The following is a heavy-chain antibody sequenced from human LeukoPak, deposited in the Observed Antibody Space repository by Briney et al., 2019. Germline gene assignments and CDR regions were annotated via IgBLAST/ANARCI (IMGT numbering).Heavy chain of an antibody. Sequence: SETLSLTCTVSGGSISSYFWTWIRQPAGKGLEWIGRIYSNGITNYNPSLKSRVTMPIDTSKKEFSLKLSSVTAADTAIYYCASSSNFYYYYMDVWGKGTTVTVSS. J-gene: IGHJ6*03. CDR2: IYSNGIT. CDR1: GGSISSYF. CDR3: ASSSNFYYYYMDV. V-gene: IGHV4-4*07.